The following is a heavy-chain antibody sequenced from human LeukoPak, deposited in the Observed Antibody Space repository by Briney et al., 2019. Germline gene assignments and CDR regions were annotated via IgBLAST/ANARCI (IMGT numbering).Heavy chain of an antibody. CDR1: GYTFTSYD. CDR2: INPSGGST. CDR3: ARERDGYNFPDFDY. J-gene: IGHJ4*02. V-gene: IGHV1-46*03. D-gene: IGHD5-24*01. Sequence: ASVKVSCKASGYTFTSYDINWVRQATGQGLEWMGIINPSGGSTSYAQKFQGRVTMTRDTSTSTVYMELSSLRSEDTAVYYCARERDGYNFPDFDYWGQGTLVTVSS.